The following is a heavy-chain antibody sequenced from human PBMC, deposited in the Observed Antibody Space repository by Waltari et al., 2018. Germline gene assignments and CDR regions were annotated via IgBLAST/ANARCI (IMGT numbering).Heavy chain of an antibody. CDR3: ARGRVSSYYYYYMDV. V-gene: IGHV1-69*14. CDR1: GGTFSSYA. CDR2: IIPSFGTA. D-gene: IGHD6-6*01. Sequence: QVQLVQSGAEVKKPGSSVKVSCKASGGTFSSYAISWVRQAPGQGLEWMGGIIPSFGTANYSQKFQGRVTITADKSTSTAYMELRSLRSEDTAVYYCARGRVSSYYYYYMDVWGKGTTVTVSS. J-gene: IGHJ6*03.